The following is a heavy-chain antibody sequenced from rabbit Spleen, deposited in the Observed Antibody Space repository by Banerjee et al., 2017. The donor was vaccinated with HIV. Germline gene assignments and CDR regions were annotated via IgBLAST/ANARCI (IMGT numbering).Heavy chain of an antibody. V-gene: IGHV1S45*01. D-gene: IGHD4-1*01. J-gene: IGHJ4*01. CDR2: FDVTKHGTS. CDR1: GLDFSSSYW. Sequence: QEKLVESGGDLVKPGASLTLTCKASGLDFSSSYWICWVRQAPGKGLEWIACFDVTKHGTSNYATWAKGRFTISKTSSTTVTLQMTSLTAADTATYFCARDLAGVIGWNFNLWGPGTLVTVS. CDR3: ARDLAGVIGWNFNL.